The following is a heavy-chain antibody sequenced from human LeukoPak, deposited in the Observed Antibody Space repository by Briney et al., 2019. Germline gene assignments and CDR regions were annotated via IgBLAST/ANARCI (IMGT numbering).Heavy chain of an antibody. CDR1: GFSLSNAW. CDR2: IKTKTDGGTI. J-gene: IGHJ4*02. Sequence: KSGGSLRLSCAASGFSLSNAWMSWVRQAPGKGLEWVGRIKTKTDGGTIEYAAPVTGRFTISRDDSKNTLYLQMNSLKTEDTAVYYCAWHYFDYWGQGTLVTVSS. CDR3: AWHYFDY. D-gene: IGHD5-24*01. V-gene: IGHV3-15*01.